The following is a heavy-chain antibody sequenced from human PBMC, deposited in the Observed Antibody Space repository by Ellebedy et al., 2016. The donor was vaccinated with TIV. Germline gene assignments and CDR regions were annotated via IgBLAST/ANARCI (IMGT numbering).Heavy chain of an antibody. V-gene: IGHV4-59*01. CDR3: ASLRD. CDR2: IFHTGII. J-gene: IGHJ4*02. CDR1: GVSITRYY. Sequence: SETLSLXXSVPGVSITRYYWSWIRQPPGRGLEWIGYIFHTGIIKYNPSLKNRVTISIDASKNHFSLNLTSTTAADTSVYYCASLRDWGQGTLVTVSS.